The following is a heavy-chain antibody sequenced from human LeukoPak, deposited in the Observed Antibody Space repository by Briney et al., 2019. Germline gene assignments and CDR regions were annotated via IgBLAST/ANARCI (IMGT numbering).Heavy chain of an antibody. J-gene: IGHJ4*02. CDR1: GYTFTGYY. CDR3: ASSTYSGIAAALGALTPLDY. D-gene: IGHD6-13*01. V-gene: IGHV1-2*02. CDR2: INPNSGGT. Sequence: GASVKVSCKASGYTFTGYYMHWVRQAPGQGLEWMGWINPNSGGTNYAQKFQGRVTMTRDTSISTAYMELSRLRSDDTAVYYCASSTYSGIAAALGALTPLDYWGQGTLVTVSS.